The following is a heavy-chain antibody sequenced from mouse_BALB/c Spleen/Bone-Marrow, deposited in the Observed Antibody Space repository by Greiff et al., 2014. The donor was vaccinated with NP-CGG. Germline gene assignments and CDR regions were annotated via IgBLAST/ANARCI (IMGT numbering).Heavy chain of an antibody. D-gene: IGHD1-1*01. CDR1: GFNIKDTY. CDR3: ARYYYGSSYFDY. J-gene: IGHJ2*01. V-gene: IGHV14-3*02. Sequence: EVQLVESGAELVKPGASVKLSCTASGFNIKDTYMHWVKQRPEQGLEWIGRIDPANGNTKYDPKFQGKATITADTSSNTAYLQLSTLTSKDPAVYYCARYYYGSSYFDYGGKAPTPPLPS. CDR2: IDPANGNT.